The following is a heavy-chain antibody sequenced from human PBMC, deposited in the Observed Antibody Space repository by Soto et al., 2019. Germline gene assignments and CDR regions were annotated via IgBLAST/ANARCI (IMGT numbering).Heavy chain of an antibody. D-gene: IGHD2-8*02. CDR3: AREVSGGGTLNWFDP. J-gene: IGHJ5*02. Sequence: ASVKVSCKASGYNFSDYYIHWVRQAPGQGLEWLGWVSPKSGGTNYAQKFKGRVTMTRDTSSNTVYMDLSGLKSDDTAVFYCAREVSGGGTLNWFDPWGQGTLVTVSS. CDR1: GYNFSDYY. V-gene: IGHV1-2*02. CDR2: VSPKSGGT.